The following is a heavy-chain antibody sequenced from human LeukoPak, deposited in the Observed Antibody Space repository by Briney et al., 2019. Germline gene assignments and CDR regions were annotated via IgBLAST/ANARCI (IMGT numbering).Heavy chain of an antibody. D-gene: IGHD2-21*02. CDR2: INAGSGNT. J-gene: IGHJ4*02. CDR1: GYTFTSYA. Sequence: ASVKVSCKASGYTFTSYAMHWVRQAPGQRLEWMGCINAGSGNTKYSQKFQGRVTITRDTSASTAYMELSSLRSEDTAVYYCARDLIAVVTATYSPFDYWGQGTLVTVSS. V-gene: IGHV1-3*01. CDR3: ARDLIAVVTATYSPFDY.